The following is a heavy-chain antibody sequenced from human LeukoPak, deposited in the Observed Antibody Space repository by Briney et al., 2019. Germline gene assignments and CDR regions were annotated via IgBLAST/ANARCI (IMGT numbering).Heavy chain of an antibody. CDR2: ISAYNGNT. J-gene: IGHJ4*02. Sequence: ASVKVSCKASGYTFTSYGISWVRQAPGQGLEWMGWISAYNGNTNYAQKFQGRVTIIADKSTSTAYMELSSLRSEDTAVYYCARDNPDSGYLDDYWGQGTLVTVSS. CDR1: GYTFTSYG. V-gene: IGHV1-18*01. CDR3: ARDNPDSGYLDDY. D-gene: IGHD3-22*01.